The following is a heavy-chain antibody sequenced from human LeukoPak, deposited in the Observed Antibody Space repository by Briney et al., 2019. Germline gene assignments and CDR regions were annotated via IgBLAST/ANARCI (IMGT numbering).Heavy chain of an antibody. Sequence: PWGSLRLSCAASGFTFSSYAMHWIRQAPGKGLEWIAVISHDGSNKYYADSVKGRFTISRDTTKNTLYLQKTRLQAGHPAVYYSARGWSTVTTFDYQGQGTLVTVSS. CDR2: ISHDGSNK. J-gene: IGHJ4*02. CDR3: ARGWSTVTTFDY. CDR1: GFTFSSYA. D-gene: IGHD4-17*01. V-gene: IGHV3-30-3*01.